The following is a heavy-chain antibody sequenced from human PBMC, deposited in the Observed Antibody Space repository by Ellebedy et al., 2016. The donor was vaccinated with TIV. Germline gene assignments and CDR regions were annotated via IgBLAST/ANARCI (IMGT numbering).Heavy chain of an antibody. CDR3: TTDLKWAALWYFDL. D-gene: IGHD2-8*01. V-gene: IGHV3-48*01. J-gene: IGHJ2*01. CDR2: ISSGSSTI. Sequence: PGGSLRLSCVASGFNLNTYSMNWVRQAPGKGLEWISYISSGSSTIKYADSVKGRFTISRDNAKNTLYLQMNSLKTEDTAVYYCTTDLKWAALWYFDLWGRGTLVTVSS. CDR1: GFNLNTYS.